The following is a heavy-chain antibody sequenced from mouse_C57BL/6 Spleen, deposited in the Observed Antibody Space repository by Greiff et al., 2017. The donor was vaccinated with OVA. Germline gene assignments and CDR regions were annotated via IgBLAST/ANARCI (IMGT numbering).Heavy chain of an antibody. J-gene: IGHJ4*01. V-gene: IGHV1-52*01. D-gene: IGHD1-1*01. CDR2: IDPSDSET. Sequence: QVHVKQPGAELVRPGSSVKLSCKASGYTFTSYWMHWVKQRPIQGLEWIGNIDPSDSETHYNQKFKDKATLTVDKSSSTAYMQLSSLPSEDSAVYYCARDGSNYAMDYWGQGTSVTVSS. CDR1: GYTFTSYW. CDR3: ARDGSNYAMDY.